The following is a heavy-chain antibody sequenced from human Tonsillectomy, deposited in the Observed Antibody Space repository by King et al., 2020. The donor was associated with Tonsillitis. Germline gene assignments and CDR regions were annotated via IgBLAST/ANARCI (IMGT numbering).Heavy chain of an antibody. Sequence: VQLVESGGGVVQPGGSLRLSCAASGFTFSSYAMHWVRQAPGKGLEWVAFIQYDGSNKYYADSVKGRFTISRDNSKNTLSLQMNSLRAEDTAVYYCAKVSLLHTGSGYWGQGTLVTVSS. J-gene: IGHJ4*02. CDR3: AKVSLLHTGSGY. V-gene: IGHV3-30*02. D-gene: IGHD3-22*01. CDR1: GFTFSSYA. CDR2: IQYDGSNK.